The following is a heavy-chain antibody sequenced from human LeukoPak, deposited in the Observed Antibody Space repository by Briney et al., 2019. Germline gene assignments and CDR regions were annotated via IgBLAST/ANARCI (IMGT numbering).Heavy chain of an antibody. CDR1: GGSISSYY. CDR3: AREFYGYDFGLGMDV. V-gene: IGHV4-59*01. D-gene: IGHD3-3*01. CDR2: IYYNGST. J-gene: IGHJ6*04. Sequence: SETLSLTCTVSGGSISSYYWTWVRLPPGKALEWIGYIYYNGSTINNPSLKSRVTMSADSSKNQFSLKVESVTAADTAVYYCAREFYGYDFGLGMDVWGKGTTVTVSS.